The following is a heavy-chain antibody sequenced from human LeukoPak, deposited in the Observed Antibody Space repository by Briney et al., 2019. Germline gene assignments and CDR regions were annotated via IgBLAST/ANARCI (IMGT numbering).Heavy chain of an antibody. CDR1: GGSVRSNGYY. Sequence: SETLSLTCTVSGGSVRSNGYYWTWIRQPPGKGLEWIGYIYYSGSTYCNPSLKSRVTFSLDTSKNQFSLKLSSVTAADTAVYYCARRFPGYSSSWFHWYFDLWGRGTLVTVSS. CDR2: IYYSGST. J-gene: IGHJ2*01. V-gene: IGHV4-31*03. D-gene: IGHD6-13*01. CDR3: ARRFPGYSSSWFHWYFDL.